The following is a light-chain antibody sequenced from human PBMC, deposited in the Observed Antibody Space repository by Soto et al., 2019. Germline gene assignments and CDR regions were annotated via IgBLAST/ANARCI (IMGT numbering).Light chain of an antibody. J-gene: IGLJ3*02. CDR2: STT. Sequence: QSVLTQPPSASGTPGQKVTISCSGNTSNIGSNTVNWYQQFPGTAPKFLIFSTTQRPSGVPARFSGSKSGTSASLAIGGLQPDXEAHYYCGAWDNSLKGWVFGGGTKLTVL. CDR3: GAWDNSLKGWV. CDR1: TSNIGSNT. V-gene: IGLV1-44*01.